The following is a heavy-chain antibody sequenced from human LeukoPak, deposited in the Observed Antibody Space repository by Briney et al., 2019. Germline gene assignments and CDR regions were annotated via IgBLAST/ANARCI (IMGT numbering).Heavy chain of an antibody. J-gene: IGHJ3*02. D-gene: IGHD2-2*01. Sequence: GESLKISCKGSGYSFTSYWIGWVRQMPGKGLEWMGIIYPGDSDTRYSPSFQGQVTISADKSISTAYLQWSSLKASDTAMYYCARQGRSSTSCYSTEDAFDIWGQGTMVTVSS. CDR1: GYSFTSYW. CDR2: IYPGDSDT. CDR3: ARQGRSSTSCYSTEDAFDI. V-gene: IGHV5-51*01.